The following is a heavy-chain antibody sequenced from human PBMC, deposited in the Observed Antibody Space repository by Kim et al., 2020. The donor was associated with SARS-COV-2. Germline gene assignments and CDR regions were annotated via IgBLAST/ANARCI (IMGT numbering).Heavy chain of an antibody. J-gene: IGHJ5*02. Sequence: PKSRVTISVDKSKNQFSLKLSSVTAADTAVYYCARYYYGSGSQYNWFDPWGQGTLVTVSS. D-gene: IGHD3-10*01. V-gene: IGHV4-4*02. CDR3: ARYYYGSGSQYNWFDP.